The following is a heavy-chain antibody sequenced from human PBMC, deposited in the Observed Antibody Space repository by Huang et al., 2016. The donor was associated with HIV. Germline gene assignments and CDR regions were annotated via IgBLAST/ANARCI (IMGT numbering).Heavy chain of an antibody. CDR3: ARQGFGRSDAFDI. D-gene: IGHD3-10*01. V-gene: IGHV1-18*01. CDR1: GYTFINFD. Sequence: QVQLVQSGAEVKKPGASVKVSCKASGYTFINFDINWVRQAPGQGLDWMGRISPYNGNTKFAQKLQGRLTMTTDTSTSTAYMDLRSLRSDDTALYYCARQGFGRSDAFDIWGQGTMVTVSS. CDR2: ISPYNGNT. J-gene: IGHJ3*02.